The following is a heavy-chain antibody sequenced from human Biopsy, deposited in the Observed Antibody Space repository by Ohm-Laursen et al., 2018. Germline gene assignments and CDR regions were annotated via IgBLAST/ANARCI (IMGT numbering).Heavy chain of an antibody. V-gene: IGHV4-59*04. J-gene: IGHJ5*02. CDR2: IFYRGST. CDR3: ARDYDTSGYYYVS. CDR1: GGSFSGYY. Sequence: GTLSLTYTVSGGSFSGYYWSWIRQPPGKGLEWIGSIFYRGSTHYKPSLKSRVNISVDTSKNQFSLKLNSVTAADTAVYYCARDYDTSGYYYVSWGQGTLVTVSS. D-gene: IGHD3-22*01.